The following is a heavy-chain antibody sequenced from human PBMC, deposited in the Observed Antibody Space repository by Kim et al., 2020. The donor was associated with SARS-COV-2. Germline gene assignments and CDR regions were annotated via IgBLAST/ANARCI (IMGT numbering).Heavy chain of an antibody. V-gene: IGHV4-4*09. Sequence: GSSDYTPSLEGRVTVSIDTSKIHFSLKMNSVTAADTAVYYCATIQPFPIWGQGTLVTVSS. J-gene: IGHJ4*02. CDR2: GSS. CDR3: ATIQPFPI.